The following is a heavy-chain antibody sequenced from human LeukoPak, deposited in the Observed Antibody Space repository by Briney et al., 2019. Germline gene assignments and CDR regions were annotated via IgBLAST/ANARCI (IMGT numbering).Heavy chain of an antibody. J-gene: IGHJ4*02. CDR3: ARDMYSYGSYFDY. CDR2: ISSSSSTI. D-gene: IGHD5-18*01. Sequence: GGSLRLSCAASGFTFSSYSMNWVRQAPGKGLEWVSYISSSSSTIYYADSVKGRFTISRDNAKNSLYLQMNSLRAEDTAVYYCARDMYSYGSYFDYWGQGTLVTVSS. V-gene: IGHV3-48*04. CDR1: GFTFSSYS.